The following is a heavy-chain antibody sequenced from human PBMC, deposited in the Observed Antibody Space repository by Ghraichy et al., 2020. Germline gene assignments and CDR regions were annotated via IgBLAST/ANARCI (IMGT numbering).Heavy chain of an antibody. CDR2: TYYTSKWYT. D-gene: IGHD4-23*01. CDR1: GDSVSSNSVA. CDR3: ARGRNSAFDI. J-gene: IGHJ3*02. V-gene: IGHV6-1*01. Sequence: SQTLSLTCAISGDSVSSNSVAWNWIRPSPSRGLEWLVRTYYTSKWYTDYAISVKGRITINPDTSENQFSLQLSSVILADTAIDYCARGRNSAFDICAQRTMVFVSS.